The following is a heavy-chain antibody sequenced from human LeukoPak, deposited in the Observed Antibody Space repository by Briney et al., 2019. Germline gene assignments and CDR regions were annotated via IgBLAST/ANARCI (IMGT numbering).Heavy chain of an antibody. Sequence: GGSLRLSCAASGFTFSSYGMHWVRQAPGKGLEGVAVIWYDGSKKYYAHSVKGRFTISKDDSKNTLYLQMSSLKGEDTAIYYCTRDGGSGVDYWGQGTLVTVSS. CDR3: TRDGGSGVDY. D-gene: IGHD7-27*01. J-gene: IGHJ4*02. CDR1: GFTFSSYG. CDR2: IWYDGSKK. V-gene: IGHV3-33*01.